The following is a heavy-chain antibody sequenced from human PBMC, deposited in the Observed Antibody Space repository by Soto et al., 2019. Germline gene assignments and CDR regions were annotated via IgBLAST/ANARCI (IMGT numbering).Heavy chain of an antibody. CDR2: IIPIFGTA. Sequence: QVQLVQSGAEVQKPVSSVKVSCKASGGPFSSYAISWVRQAPGQGLEWMGGIIPIFGTANYAQKFQGRVTITADESTSTVYMELSSLRSEDTAVYYCARASAGGMDVWGQGTTVTVSS. J-gene: IGHJ6*02. V-gene: IGHV1-69*01. CDR1: GGPFSSYA. CDR3: ARASAGGMDV.